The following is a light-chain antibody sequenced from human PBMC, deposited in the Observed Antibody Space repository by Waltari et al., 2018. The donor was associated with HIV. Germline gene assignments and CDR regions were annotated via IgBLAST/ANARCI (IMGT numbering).Light chain of an antibody. V-gene: IGLV1-47*01. CDR1: NSNIGINS. CDR2: MDE. CDR3: GVWDDSLRGVV. J-gene: IGLJ2*01. Sequence: SVVTQPHSASGTPGQRVVISCSGSNSNIGINSVNWYQQVPGAAPKIIIYMDEQRLSGVPDRFSCSKSGTSAALGITELRTEDEADYYCGVWDDSLRGVVFGGGTKLTVL.